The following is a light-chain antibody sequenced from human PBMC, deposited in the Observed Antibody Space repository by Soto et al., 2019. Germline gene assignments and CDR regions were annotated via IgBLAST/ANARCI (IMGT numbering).Light chain of an antibody. V-gene: IGKV1-33*01. CDR2: DAS. J-gene: IGKJ4*01. Sequence: DIQLTQSPSTLSASVGDRVTITCRASQSINTWLSWYQQKPGKAPKLLIYDASDLETWVPSRFSGSGSGTDFTFTINSLQPEDIATYYCQQYDNRQLTFGGGTKVDIK. CDR3: QQYDNRQLT. CDR1: QSINTW.